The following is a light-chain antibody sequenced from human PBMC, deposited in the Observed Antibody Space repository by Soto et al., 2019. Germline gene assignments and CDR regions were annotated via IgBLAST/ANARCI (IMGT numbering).Light chain of an antibody. CDR2: EVT. CDR3: SPYTVSVPPYV. J-gene: IGLJ1*01. Sequence: SSDVGNGYDSVSWYQQHPGKAPKLIIYEVTNRPSGVSSRFSGSKSGNTASLTISGLQAEDEADYYCSPYTVSVPPYVFGPRTKVAVL. V-gene: IGLV2-14*01. CDR1: SSDVGNGYDS.